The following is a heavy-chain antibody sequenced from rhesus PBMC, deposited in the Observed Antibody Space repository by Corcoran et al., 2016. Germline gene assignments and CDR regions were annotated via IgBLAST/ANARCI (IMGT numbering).Heavy chain of an antibody. Sequence: EVQLVESGGGLVQPGGSLRLSCAASGFTFSSYGMSWFRQAPGKGLRWVIYISKGGGSTYDTDSVKGRFTISRDNSKNTLSLQMNSLRAEDTAVYYCARLYSGSWNVLDYWGQGVLVTVSS. CDR3: ARLYSGSWNVLDY. CDR2: ISKGGGST. CDR1: GFTFSSYG. J-gene: IGHJ4*01. D-gene: IGHD6-25*01. V-gene: IGHV3S5*01.